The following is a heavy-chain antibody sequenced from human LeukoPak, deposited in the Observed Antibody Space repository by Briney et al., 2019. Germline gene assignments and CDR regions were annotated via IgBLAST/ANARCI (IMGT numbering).Heavy chain of an antibody. CDR1: GGSISSYY. CDR3: ARGCSSTSCYGYFDY. Sequence: SETLSLTCTVSGGSISSYYWSWIRQPPGKGLEWIGYIYYSGSTNYNPFLKSRVTISVDTSKNQFSLKLSSVTAADTAVYYCARGCSSTSCYGYFDYWGQGTLVTVSS. J-gene: IGHJ4*02. CDR2: IYYSGST. D-gene: IGHD2-2*01. V-gene: IGHV4-59*01.